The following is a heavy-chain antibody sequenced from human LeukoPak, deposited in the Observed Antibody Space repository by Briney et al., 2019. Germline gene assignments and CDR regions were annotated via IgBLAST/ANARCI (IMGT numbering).Heavy chain of an antibody. CDR2: IYSGGST. CDR1: GFTVSSNY. D-gene: IGHD3-10*01. V-gene: IGHV3-66*01. J-gene: IGHJ4*02. Sequence: GGSLRLSCAASGFTVSSNYMSWVRQAPGKGLEWVSVIYSGGSTYYADSVKGRFTISRDNSKNTLYLQMNSLRAEDTAVYYCARDKFGELGEFDYWGQGTLVTVSS. CDR3: ARDKFGELGEFDY.